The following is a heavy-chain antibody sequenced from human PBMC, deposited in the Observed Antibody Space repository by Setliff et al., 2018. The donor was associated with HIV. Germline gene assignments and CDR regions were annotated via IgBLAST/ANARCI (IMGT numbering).Heavy chain of an antibody. CDR3: ATPNPGDGISYDF. CDR2: IKSRTDGGTT. CDR1: GFTFSYAW. Sequence: PGGSLRLSCAASGFTFSYAWMTWVRQAPGKGLEWIGRIKSRTDGGTTEHATPVKGRFTISRDDSKNTVYLQMNSLKTEDTAMYYCATPNPGDGISYDFWGQGTMVTVS. D-gene: IGHD7-27*01. V-gene: IGHV3-15*01. J-gene: IGHJ3*01.